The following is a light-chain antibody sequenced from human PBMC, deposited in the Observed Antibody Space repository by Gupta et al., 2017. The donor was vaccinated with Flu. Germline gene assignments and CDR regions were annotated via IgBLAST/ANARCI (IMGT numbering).Light chain of an antibody. J-gene: IGLJ1*01. CDR1: NIGTQN. CDR3: QGWDSSSDHPYV. V-gene: IGLV3-21*02. CDR2: DER. Sequence: QTATITYERNNIGTQNVNWYKQKPGKAPGMVIYDERDRRSGTTERTSGSNSGNTANLTISRVEAGDEADYYCQGWDSSSDHPYVFGTGTRVTVL.